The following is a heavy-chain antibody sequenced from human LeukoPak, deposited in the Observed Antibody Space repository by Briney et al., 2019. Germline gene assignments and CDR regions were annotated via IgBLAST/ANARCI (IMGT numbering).Heavy chain of an antibody. CDR1: GFTFSSYA. D-gene: IGHD3-10*01. CDR2: ISYDGSNK. Sequence: PSGGSLRLSCAASGFTFSSYAMHWVRQAPGKGLEWVAVISYDGSNKYYADSVKGRFTISRDNSKNTLYLQMNSLRAEDTAVYYCARVGTVRGVKATDLYYYYYMDVWGKGTTVTVSS. J-gene: IGHJ6*03. V-gene: IGHV3-30-3*01. CDR3: ARVGTVRGVKATDLYYYYYMDV.